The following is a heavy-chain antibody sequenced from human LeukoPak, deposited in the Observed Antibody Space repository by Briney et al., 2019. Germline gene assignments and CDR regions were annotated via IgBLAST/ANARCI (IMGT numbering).Heavy chain of an antibody. Sequence: SETLSLTCAVYGGSFSGYYWSWIRQPPGKGLEWIGEINHSGSTNYNPSLKSRVTISVDTSKNQSSLKLSSVTAADTAVYYCARAVGYCSSTSCYHGRFFDPWGQGTLVTVSS. CDR1: GGSFSGYY. D-gene: IGHD2-2*01. J-gene: IGHJ5*02. V-gene: IGHV4-34*01. CDR3: ARAVGYCSSTSCYHGRFFDP. CDR2: INHSGST.